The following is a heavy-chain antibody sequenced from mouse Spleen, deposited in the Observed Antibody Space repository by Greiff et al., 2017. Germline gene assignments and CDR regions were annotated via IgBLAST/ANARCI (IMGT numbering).Heavy chain of an antibody. CDR2: IYPGSGST. CDR3: ARTYYSPWYFDV. CDR1: GYTFTSYW. Sequence: VQLQQPGAELVKPGASVKMSCKASGYTFTSYWITWVKQRPGQGLEWIGDIYPGSGSTNYNEKFKSKATLTVDTSSSTAYMQLSSLTSEDSAVYYCARTYYSPWYFDVWGTGTTVTVSS. D-gene: IGHD2-12*01. V-gene: IGHV1-55*01. J-gene: IGHJ1*03.